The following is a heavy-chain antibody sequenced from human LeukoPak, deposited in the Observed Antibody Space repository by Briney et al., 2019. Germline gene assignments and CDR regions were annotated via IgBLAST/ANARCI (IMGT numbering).Heavy chain of an antibody. CDR2: ISYDGSNK. J-gene: IGHJ4*02. D-gene: IGHD6-19*01. CDR3: AKGVGYSSGWYTN. Sequence: GRSLRLSCAASGFTFSSYGMHWVRQAPGKGLEWVAVISYDGSNKYYADSAKGRFTISRDNSKNTLYLQMNSLRAEDTAVYYCAKGVGYSSGWYTNWGQGTLVTVSS. CDR1: GFTFSSYG. V-gene: IGHV3-30*18.